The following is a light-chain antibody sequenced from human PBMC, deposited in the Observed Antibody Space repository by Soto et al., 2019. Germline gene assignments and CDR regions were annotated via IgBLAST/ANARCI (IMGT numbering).Light chain of an antibody. V-gene: IGLV2-8*01. CDR1: SSDVGGDNS. Sequence: QSALTQPPSASGSPGQSVTISCTGTSSDVGGDNSVSWYQQHPGTAPKLLIYEVSKRPSGVPDRFSASKSDNPASLTVSGLQAEDEAAYYCSSYAGSKNVVFGGGTKVTVL. CDR2: EVS. CDR3: SSYAGSKNVV. J-gene: IGLJ2*01.